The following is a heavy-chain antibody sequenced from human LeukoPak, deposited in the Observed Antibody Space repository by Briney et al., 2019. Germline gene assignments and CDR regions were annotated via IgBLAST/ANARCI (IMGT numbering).Heavy chain of an antibody. CDR1: GFTFSNYD. CDR3: AKDRYSMIVVVASD. J-gene: IGHJ4*02. D-gene: IGHD3-22*01. V-gene: IGHV3-23*01. CDR2: ISGSGGST. Sequence: GGSLRLSCAASGFTFSNYDMHWVRQATGKGLEWVSAISGSGGSTYYADSVKGRFTISRDNSKNTLYLQMNSLRAEDTAVYYCAKDRYSMIVVVASDWGQGTLVTVSS.